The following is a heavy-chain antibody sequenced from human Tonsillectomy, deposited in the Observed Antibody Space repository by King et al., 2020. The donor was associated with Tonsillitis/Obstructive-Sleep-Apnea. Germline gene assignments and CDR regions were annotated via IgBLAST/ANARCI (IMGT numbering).Heavy chain of an antibody. CDR1: GCTFSSYA. D-gene: IGHD6-6*01. CDR3: ARGGYSSSSGNYYYYHGMEV. Sequence: QLVQSGAEVKKPGSSVKVSCKASGCTFSSYAISWVRQAPGQGLEWMGGIISILGIANYAQQFQGRFTITADKSTSTAYMELSSLRSEDTAVYYCARGGYSSSSGNYYYYHGMEVWGQGTTGTVSS. V-gene: IGHV1-69*10. CDR2: IISILGIA. J-gene: IGHJ6*02.